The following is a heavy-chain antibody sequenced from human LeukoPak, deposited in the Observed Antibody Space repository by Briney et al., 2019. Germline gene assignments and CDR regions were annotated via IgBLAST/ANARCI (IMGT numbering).Heavy chain of an antibody. CDR2: INPNSGGT. J-gene: IGHJ3*02. CDR1: GYTFTGYY. Sequence: ASVKVSCKASGYTFTGYYMHWVRQAPGQGLEWMGWINPNSGGTNCAQKFQGRVTMTRDTSISTAYMELSRLRSDDTAVYYCARDTAGGDSSGYWAFDIWGQGTMVTVSS. D-gene: IGHD3-22*01. CDR3: ARDTAGGDSSGYWAFDI. V-gene: IGHV1-2*02.